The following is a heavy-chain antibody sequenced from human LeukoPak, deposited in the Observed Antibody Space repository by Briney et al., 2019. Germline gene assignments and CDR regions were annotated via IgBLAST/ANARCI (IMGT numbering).Heavy chain of an antibody. CDR2: TYSSGTT. Sequence: GGSLRLSCEASGFTVSSNYMSWVRQAPGKGLEYISVTYSSGTTYYADSVRDRFTISRDNSRNTLYLQMNSLRPEDTAVYYCAREPTYSSSLDYWGQGTLVTVSS. CDR1: GFTVSSNY. CDR3: AREPTYSSSLDY. D-gene: IGHD6-6*01. J-gene: IGHJ4*02. V-gene: IGHV3-53*01.